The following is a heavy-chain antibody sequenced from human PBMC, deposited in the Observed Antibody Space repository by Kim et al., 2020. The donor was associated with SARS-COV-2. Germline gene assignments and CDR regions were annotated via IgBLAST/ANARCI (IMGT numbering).Heavy chain of an antibody. CDR1: GFTFSSYA. D-gene: IGHD2-21*02. V-gene: IGHV3-23*01. CDR3: AKDLGLVVVTAMHY. J-gene: IGHJ4*02. Sequence: GGSLRLSCAASGFTFSSYAMSWVRQAPGKGLEWVSAISGSGGSTYYADSVKGRFTISRDNSKNTLYLQMNSLRAEDTAVYYCAKDLGLVVVTAMHYWGQGTLVTVSS. CDR2: ISGSGGST.